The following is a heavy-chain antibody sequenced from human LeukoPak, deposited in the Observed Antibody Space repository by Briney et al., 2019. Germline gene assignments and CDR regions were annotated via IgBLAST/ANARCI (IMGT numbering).Heavy chain of an antibody. V-gene: IGHV3-33*03. CDR1: GFTFSTYG. D-gene: IGHD2/OR15-2a*01. CDR2: VLSDGNNK. Sequence: GGSLRLSCAASGFTFSTYGMHWVRLAPGKGLEWVAVVLSDGNNKYYADSVKGRFTISRDNSKNTVYLQMNSLTAEDTAVYYCAFLTATFDHWGQGTLVTVSS. CDR3: AFLTATFDH. J-gene: IGHJ4*02.